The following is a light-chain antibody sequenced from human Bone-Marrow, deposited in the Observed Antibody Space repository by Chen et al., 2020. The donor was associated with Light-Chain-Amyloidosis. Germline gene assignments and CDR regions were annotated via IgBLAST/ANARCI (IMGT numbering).Light chain of an antibody. Sequence: QSALTQPASVSGSPRQSITISCTGTSSDVGGSNYVSWYQQHPGKAPKLIIYDVTYRPSGVSNRFSGSKSGNTASLTISGLQAEDEADYYCSSFTRNNALVFGGGTKLTVL. V-gene: IGLV2-14*03. J-gene: IGLJ2*01. CDR2: DVT. CDR3: SSFTRNNALV. CDR1: SSDVGGSNY.